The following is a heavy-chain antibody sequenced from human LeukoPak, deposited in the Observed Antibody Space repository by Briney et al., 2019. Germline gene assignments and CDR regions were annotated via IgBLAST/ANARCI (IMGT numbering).Heavy chain of an antibody. V-gene: IGHV3-23*01. J-gene: IGHJ4*02. CDR2: ISSSGSGT. CDR1: GFTFSNAW. CDR3: AKDRSQLWLSYFDY. Sequence: GGSLRLSCAASGFTFSNAWMSWVRQAPGKGLEWVSAISSSGSGTYYADSVKGRFAISRDSSKNTLYLQMNSLRAEDTAVYYCAKDRSQLWLSYFDYWGQGTLVTVSS. D-gene: IGHD5-18*01.